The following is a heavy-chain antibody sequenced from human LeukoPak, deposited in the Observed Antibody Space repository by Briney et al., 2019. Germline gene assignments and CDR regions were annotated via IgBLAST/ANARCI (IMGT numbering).Heavy chain of an antibody. J-gene: IGHJ5*02. CDR3: AKGGEWWWFAH. D-gene: IGHD2-15*01. Sequence: GGSLRLSCAASGFTFRSYGMHGVRQAPGKGLGWVAVISYEGSNKYYGDSVKGRFTISRDNTKNTLYLQMNSLRAEDTAVYYCAKGGEWWWFAHWGQGTLVTVSS. CDR2: ISYEGSNK. CDR1: GFTFRSYG. V-gene: IGHV3-30*18.